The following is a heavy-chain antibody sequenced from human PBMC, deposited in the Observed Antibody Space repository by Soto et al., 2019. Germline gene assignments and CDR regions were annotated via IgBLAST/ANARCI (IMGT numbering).Heavy chain of an antibody. V-gene: IGHV4-31*03. CDR1: GGSTSSGGFY. J-gene: IGHJ6*02. Sequence: SETLSLTCTVSGGSTSSGGFYWSWIRQHPGKGLEWIGYIYYSGISYYNPSLKSRVSISLDTSRNQFSMTLNTVTAADTAVYYCARNGYTYGMDVWGQGATVTVSS. D-gene: IGHD5-18*01. CDR3: ARNGYTYGMDV. CDR2: IYYSGIS.